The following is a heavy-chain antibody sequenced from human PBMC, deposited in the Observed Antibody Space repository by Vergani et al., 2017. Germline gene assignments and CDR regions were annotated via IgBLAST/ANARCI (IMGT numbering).Heavy chain of an antibody. D-gene: IGHD5-18*01. CDR3: AKDVDTARYFDY. CDR1: GFTFSSYG. Sequence: VQMVESGGGLVKPGGSLRLSCAASGFTFSSYGMHWVRQAPGKGLEWVAFIRYDGSNKYYADSVKGRFTISRDNSKNTLYLQMNSLRAEDTAVYYCAKDVDTARYFDYWGQGTLVTVSS. V-gene: IGHV3-30*02. J-gene: IGHJ4*02. CDR2: IRYDGSNK.